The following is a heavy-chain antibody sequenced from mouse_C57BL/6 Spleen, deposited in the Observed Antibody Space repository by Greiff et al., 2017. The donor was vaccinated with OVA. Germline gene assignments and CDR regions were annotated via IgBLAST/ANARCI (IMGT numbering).Heavy chain of an antibody. CDR3: ARNDYDEGFAY. Sequence: EVKVVESGGGLVKPGGSLKLSCAASGFTFSDYGMHWVRQAPEKGLEWVAYISSGSSTIYYADTVKGRFTISRDNAKNTLFLQMTSLRSEDTAMYYCARNDYDEGFAYWGQGTLVTVSA. CDR2: ISSGSSTI. CDR1: GFTFSDYG. V-gene: IGHV5-17*01. D-gene: IGHD2-4*01. J-gene: IGHJ3*01.